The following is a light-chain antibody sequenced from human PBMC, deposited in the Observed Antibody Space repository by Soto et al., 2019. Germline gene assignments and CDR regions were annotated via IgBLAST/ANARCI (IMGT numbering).Light chain of an antibody. CDR2: AAS. J-gene: IGKJ2*01. CDR1: QSISSY. V-gene: IGKV1-39*01. CDR3: QQTYSTLYT. Sequence: DIQMTQSPSSLSASVGDRDTITCRASQSISSYLNWYQQKPGKAPKLLIYAASSVQSGVPSRFSGSGSGTDFTLTISSRQPEDFATYYCQQTYSTLYTFGQGTKLEIK.